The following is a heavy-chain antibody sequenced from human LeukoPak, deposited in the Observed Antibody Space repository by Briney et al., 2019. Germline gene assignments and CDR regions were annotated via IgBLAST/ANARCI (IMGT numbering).Heavy chain of an antibody. J-gene: IGHJ4*02. Sequence: GGSLRLSCRASGFNFADYAMNWFRQAPGKGLEWVSAISGSGGSTYYADSVKGRFTISRDNSKNTLYLQMNSLRAEDTAVYYCANTAWILAAAGHPIDYWGQGTLVTVSS. D-gene: IGHD6-13*01. CDR1: GFNFADYA. CDR2: ISGSGGST. V-gene: IGHV3-23*01. CDR3: ANTAWILAAAGHPIDY.